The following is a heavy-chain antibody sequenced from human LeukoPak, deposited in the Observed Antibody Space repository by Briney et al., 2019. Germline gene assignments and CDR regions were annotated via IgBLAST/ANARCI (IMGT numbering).Heavy chain of an antibody. CDR1: GFTFSDYT. V-gene: IGHV3-21*01. CDR2: ITTRSSYM. J-gene: IGHJ6*02. CDR3: AKDRLTYYYYGMDV. D-gene: IGHD2-15*01. Sequence: GGSLRLSCAASGFTFSDYTMNWVRQAPGKGLEWVACITTRSSYMYYADSVKGRFTISRDNAKNSLYQQMNSLRAEDTAVYYCAKDRLTYYYYGMDVWGQGTTVTVSS.